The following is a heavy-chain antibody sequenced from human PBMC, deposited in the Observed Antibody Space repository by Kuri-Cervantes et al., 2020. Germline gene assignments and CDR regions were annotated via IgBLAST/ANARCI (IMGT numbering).Heavy chain of an antibody. CDR2: IKQDGSEK. J-gene: IGHJ4*02. V-gene: IGHV3-7*01. CDR1: GFTFSSYW. CDR3: AKDPTFSGWYFDY. Sequence: GESLKISCAASGFTFSSYWMSWVRQAPGKGLEWVANIKQDGSEKYYADSVKGRFTISRDNSKNTLYLQMNSLRAEDTAVYYCAKDPTFSGWYFDYWGQGTLVTVSS. D-gene: IGHD6-19*01.